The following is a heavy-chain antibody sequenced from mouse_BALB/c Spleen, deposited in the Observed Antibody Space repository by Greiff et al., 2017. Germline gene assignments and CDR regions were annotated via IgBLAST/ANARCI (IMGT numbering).Heavy chain of an antibody. V-gene: IGHV14-3*02. Sequence: EVQLQQSGAELVKPGASVKLSCTASGFNIKDTSMHWVKQRPEQGLEWIGRIDPANGNTKYDPKFQGKATITADTSSNTAYLQLSSLTSEDTAVYYCASSLLRGSGYDYAMDYWGQGTSVT. D-gene: IGHD3-1*01. J-gene: IGHJ4*01. CDR1: GFNIKDTS. CDR2: IDPANGNT. CDR3: ASSLLRGSGYDYAMDY.